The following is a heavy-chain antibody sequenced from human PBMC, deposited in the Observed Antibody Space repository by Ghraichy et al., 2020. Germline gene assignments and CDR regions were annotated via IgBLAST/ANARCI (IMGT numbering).Heavy chain of an antibody. D-gene: IGHD4-11*01. J-gene: IGHJ5*02. Sequence: SQTLSLTCAISGDSVSSNSAAWNWLRQSPSRGLEWLGKTYYRSKWFYDYAASAMGRIGINADTSKNQFSLHLDSVTPEDTAVYYCARQTSNYFDPWGQGTLVTVSS. CDR1: GDSVSSNSAA. CDR3: ARQTSNYFDP. V-gene: IGHV6-1*01. CDR2: TYYRSKWFY.